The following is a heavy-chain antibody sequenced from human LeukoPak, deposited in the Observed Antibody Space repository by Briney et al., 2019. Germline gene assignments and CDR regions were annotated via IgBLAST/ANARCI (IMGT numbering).Heavy chain of an antibody. CDR2: INTGGRI. J-gene: IGHJ4*02. V-gene: IGHV3-66*01. D-gene: IGHD2/OR15-2a*01. Sequence: GGSLRLSCAASGFTVSTKYMGWVRQAPGKGLEYVSFINTGGRIYYADSVRGRFTISRDNSKNTLYLQMNSLRAEDTAVYYCARDRSRAGYYFDYWGQGTLVTVSS. CDR1: GFTVSTKY. CDR3: ARDRSRAGYYFDY.